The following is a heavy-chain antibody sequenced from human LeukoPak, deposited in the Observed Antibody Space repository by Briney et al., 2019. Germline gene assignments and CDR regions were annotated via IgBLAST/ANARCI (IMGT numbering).Heavy chain of an antibody. CDR2: INHSGST. CDR3: ARDRYYYDSSGHKYMDV. D-gene: IGHD3-22*01. V-gene: IGHV4-34*01. CDR1: GGSFSGYY. J-gene: IGHJ6*03. Sequence: PSETLSLTCAVYGGSFSGYYWSWIRQPPGKGLERIGDINHSGSTNYNPSLKGRVTMSVDTSKNQFSLKLNSVTAADTAVYYCARDRYYYDSSGHKYMDVWGKGTTVTVSS.